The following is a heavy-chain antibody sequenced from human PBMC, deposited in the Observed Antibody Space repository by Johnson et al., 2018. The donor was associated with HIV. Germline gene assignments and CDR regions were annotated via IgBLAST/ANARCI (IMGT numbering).Heavy chain of an antibody. CDR2: ISSTGSSI. CDR3: ATSGDKDSSDWGDGFDI. CDR1: GFTFSDYY. Sequence: QVQLVESGGGLVQPGGSLRLSCAASGFTFSDYYMNWIRQAPGKGLEWVSYISSTGSSIKYVDSVKGRFTISRDNAKNSLFLQMNSLRVEDTAVYYCATSGDKDSSDWGDGFDIWGQGTMVTVSS. D-gene: IGHD3-22*01. V-gene: IGHV3-11*04. J-gene: IGHJ3*02.